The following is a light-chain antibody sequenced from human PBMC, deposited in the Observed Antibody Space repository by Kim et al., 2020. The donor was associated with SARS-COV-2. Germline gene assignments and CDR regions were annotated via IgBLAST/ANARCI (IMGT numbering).Light chain of an antibody. Sequence: ESVVDSVTISCRASQSISSYLTWYQQTPGKAPKVLIYAASSLQGGVPSRFSGSGSGTDFTLTISNLQPEDFATYYCQQSGNTPWTFGRGTKVDIK. CDR3: QQSGNTPWT. CDR1: QSISSY. V-gene: IGKV1-39*01. CDR2: AAS. J-gene: IGKJ1*01.